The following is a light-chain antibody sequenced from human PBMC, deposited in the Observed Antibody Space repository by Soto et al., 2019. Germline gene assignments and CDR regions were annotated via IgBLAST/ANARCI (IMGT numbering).Light chain of an antibody. CDR2: NVS. Sequence: QSMLTQPTSVSGSPGQSMTISCTGTSSDVGGYNYVSWYQHHPGKAPKLMICNVSDRPSGVSNRFSGSKSGNTASLTISGLQAEDEADYYCSSYTTSSTPWVFGTGTKVTVL. CDR3: SSYTTSSTPWV. CDR1: SSDVGGYNY. V-gene: IGLV2-14*03. J-gene: IGLJ1*01.